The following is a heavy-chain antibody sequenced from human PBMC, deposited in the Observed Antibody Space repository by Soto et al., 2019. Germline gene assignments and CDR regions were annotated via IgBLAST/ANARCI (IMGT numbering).Heavy chain of an antibody. D-gene: IGHD3-22*01. J-gene: IGHJ4*02. CDR2: ISGSGGST. V-gene: IGHV3-23*01. Sequence: PGGSLRLSCAASGFTFSSYAMSWVRQAPGKGLEWVSAISGSGGSTYYADSVKGRFTISRDNSKNTLYLQMNSLRAEDTAVYYGAKDQPPTYYYDSSGYYWGSPWGQGTLVTVSS. CDR3: AKDQPPTYYYDSSGYYWGSP. CDR1: GFTFSSYA.